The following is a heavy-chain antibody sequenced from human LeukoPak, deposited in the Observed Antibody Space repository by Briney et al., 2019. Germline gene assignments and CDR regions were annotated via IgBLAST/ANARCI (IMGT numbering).Heavy chain of an antibody. Sequence: GGSLRLSCVASRFTFNTYAVNWVRQAPGKGLEWVSATSSNGDFTYYADSVRGRFTISRDNSKNTVFLQMNGLRADDRAVYYCATVKRDCSGGTCYSYDYWGQGTLATVSS. CDR2: TSSNGDFT. CDR1: RFTFNTYA. V-gene: IGHV3-23*01. D-gene: IGHD2-15*01. CDR3: ATVKRDCSGGTCYSYDY. J-gene: IGHJ4*02.